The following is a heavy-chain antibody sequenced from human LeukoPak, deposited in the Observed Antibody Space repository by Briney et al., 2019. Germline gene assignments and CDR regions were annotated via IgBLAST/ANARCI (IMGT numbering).Heavy chain of an antibody. CDR1: GGTFSDYG. CDR2: ILPIFGTI. D-gene: IGHD1/OR15-1a*01. V-gene: IGHV1-69*13. J-gene: IGHJ3*02. CDR3: ARGAEQFLTANAFDI. Sequence: GASVKVSCKASGGTFSDYGFSWVRQAPGQGLEWMGGILPIFGTINYTYKFQGRVTVTADESTSTAYMELSSLRSEDTAVYYRARGAEQFLTANAFDIWGQGTMVTVSS.